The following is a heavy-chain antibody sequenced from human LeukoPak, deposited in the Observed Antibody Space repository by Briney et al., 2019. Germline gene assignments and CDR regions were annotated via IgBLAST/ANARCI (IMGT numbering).Heavy chain of an antibody. CDR1: GGSISSYY. CDR3: ARPYSNYGWFDP. CDR2: IYNSGGT. D-gene: IGHD4-11*01. V-gene: IGHV4-59*01. J-gene: IGHJ5*02. Sequence: SETLSLTCTVSGGSISSYYWSWIRQPPGKGLEWIGYIYNSGGTNYNPSLKSRVTISVDTFKNQFSLKLSSVTAADTAVYYCARPYSNYGWFDPWGQGTLVTISS.